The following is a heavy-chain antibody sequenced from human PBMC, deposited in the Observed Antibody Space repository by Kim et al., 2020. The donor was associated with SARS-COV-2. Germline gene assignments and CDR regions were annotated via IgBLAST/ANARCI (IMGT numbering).Heavy chain of an antibody. J-gene: IGHJ4*02. D-gene: IGHD6-25*01. CDR2: ISSTGNTL. V-gene: IGHV3-48*02. CDR1: GFTFNTSN. Sequence: GGSLRLSCAASGFTFNTSNLNWVRQTPGKRLEWVAYISSTGNTLYYAGSVKGRFTISRDNVKNSLFLQMSGLRDEDTGLYFCSIGGSLLDFWGQGGLVTV. CDR3: SIGGSLLDF.